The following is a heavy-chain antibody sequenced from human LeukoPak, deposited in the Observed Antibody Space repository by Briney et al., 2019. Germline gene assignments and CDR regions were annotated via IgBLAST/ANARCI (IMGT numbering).Heavy chain of an antibody. CDR2: IYYSGNP. CDR3: ASGYSSSWYGVY. V-gene: IGHV4-59*01. D-gene: IGHD6-13*01. J-gene: IGHJ4*02. Sequence: PSETLSLTCTVSGGSFSSYYWTWIRQPPGKGLEWIGHIYYSGNPTYNPSLKSRLTISVDPSKNQISLRVNSVTTADTAMYYCASGYSSSWYGVYWGQGTLVTVSS. CDR1: GGSFSSYY.